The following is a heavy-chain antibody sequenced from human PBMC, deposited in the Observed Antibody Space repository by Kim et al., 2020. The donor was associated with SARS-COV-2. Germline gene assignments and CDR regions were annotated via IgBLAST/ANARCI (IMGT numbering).Heavy chain of an antibody. CDR2: FDPEDGET. CDR1: GYTLTELS. Sequence: ASVKVSCKVSGYTLTELSMHWVRQAPGKGLEWMGGFDPEDGETIYAQKFQGRVTMTEDTSTDTAYMELSSLRSEDTAVYYCATVGMVRGVIIVIPRHYYGMDVWGQGTTVTVSS. J-gene: IGHJ6*02. D-gene: IGHD3-10*01. CDR3: ATVGMVRGVIIVIPRHYYGMDV. V-gene: IGHV1-24*01.